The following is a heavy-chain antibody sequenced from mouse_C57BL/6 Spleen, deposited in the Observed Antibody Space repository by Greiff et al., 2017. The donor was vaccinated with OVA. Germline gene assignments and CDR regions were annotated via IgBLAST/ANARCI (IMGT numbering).Heavy chain of an antibody. Sequence: DVKLVESGGGLVKPGGSLKLSCAASGFPFRDSVMPCVRQAPEKGLEWVAYISSGSSTIYYADTVKGRFTISRDNAKNTLFLQMTSLRSEDTAMYYCARDYGSPRYFDVWGTGTTVTVSS. J-gene: IGHJ1*03. CDR3: ARDYGSPRYFDV. D-gene: IGHD1-1*01. V-gene: IGHV5-17*01. CDR2: ISSGSSTI. CDR1: GFPFRDSV.